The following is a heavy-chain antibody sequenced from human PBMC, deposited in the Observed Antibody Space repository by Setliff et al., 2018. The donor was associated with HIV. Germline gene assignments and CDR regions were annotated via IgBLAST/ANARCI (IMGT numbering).Heavy chain of an antibody. D-gene: IGHD5-18*01. CDR2: IYYSGST. Sequence: NPSGALSLTCSVTGGSIINYFWGWIRMPPGKGLEWIGYIYYSGSTDYNPSLKSRVTISVDTSKNQVSLKLNSVTAADTAVYYCARSPGVDTNMAFDYWGQGTLVTVSS. J-gene: IGHJ4*02. CDR3: ARSPGVDTNMAFDY. CDR1: GGSIINYF. V-gene: IGHV4-59*01.